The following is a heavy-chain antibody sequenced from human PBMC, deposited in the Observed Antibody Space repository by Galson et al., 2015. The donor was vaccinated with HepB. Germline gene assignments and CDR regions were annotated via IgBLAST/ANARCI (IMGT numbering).Heavy chain of an antibody. V-gene: IGHV3-30*04. Sequence: SLRLSCAASGFPFSNYAMHWVRQAPGKGLEWVAVILYDGSNEYYADSVEGRFTISRDNSKNTLYLQMNSLRPEDTAVYYCARDGRVAYDFVSGYLQNGMDVWGQGTTVTVSS. CDR3: ARDGRVAYDFVSGYLQNGMDV. CDR2: ILYDGSNE. CDR1: GFPFSNYA. D-gene: IGHD3-3*01. J-gene: IGHJ6*02.